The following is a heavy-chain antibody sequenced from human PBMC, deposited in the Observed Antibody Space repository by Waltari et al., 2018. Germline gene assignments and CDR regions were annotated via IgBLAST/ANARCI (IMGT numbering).Heavy chain of an antibody. CDR2: ISGPGTAK. D-gene: IGHD3-10*01. CDR1: AFTFTDYY. V-gene: IGHV3-11*01. J-gene: IGHJ4*02. CDR3: ARANYGPDY. Sequence: QVQLVETGGGLVRPGGSLRLSCAAAAFTFTDYYMSWLRQTPEKGLEWLSYISGPGTAKHYADSVKGRFTISRDNAKNSLFLQMNSLRADDTAVYYCARANYGPDYWGQGTLVTVSS.